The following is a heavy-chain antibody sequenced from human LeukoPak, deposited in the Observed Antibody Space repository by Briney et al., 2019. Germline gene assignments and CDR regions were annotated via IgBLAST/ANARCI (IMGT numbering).Heavy chain of an antibody. CDR2: INPYSGDT. D-gene: IGHD2/OR15-2a*01. CDR3: ARGEIIFNRINDY. Sequence: ASVKVSCKASGYSFTDYYIHWVRQAPGQGLEWLGWINPYSGDTNYAQKLQGRVTMTTDTSTSTAYMELRSLRSDDTAVYYCARGEIIFNRINDYWGQGTLVTVSS. V-gene: IGHV1-18*04. J-gene: IGHJ4*02. CDR1: GYSFTDYY.